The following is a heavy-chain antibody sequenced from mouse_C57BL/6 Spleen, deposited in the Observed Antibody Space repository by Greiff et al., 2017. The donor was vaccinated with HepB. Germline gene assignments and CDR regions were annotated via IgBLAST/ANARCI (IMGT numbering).Heavy chain of an antibody. D-gene: IGHD2-4*01. Sequence: EVQLQQSGPELVKPGASVKISCKASGYTFTDYYMNWVKQSHGKSLEWIGDINPNNGGTSYNQKFKGKATLTVDKSSSTASMEPRSLTSEDSAVYYFARRDDYDIGFAYWGQGTLVTVSA. V-gene: IGHV1-26*01. CDR1: GYTFTDYY. CDR2: INPNNGGT. CDR3: ARRDDYDIGFAY. J-gene: IGHJ3*01.